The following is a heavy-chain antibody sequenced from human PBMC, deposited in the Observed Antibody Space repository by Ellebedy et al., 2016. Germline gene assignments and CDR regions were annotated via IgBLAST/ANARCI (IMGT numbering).Heavy chain of an antibody. J-gene: IGHJ5*02. CDR3: ARDRDYYGLGSP. CDR1: GFTFDEYA. CDR2: ISWNSGSI. D-gene: IGHD3-10*01. Sequence: SLKISXAASGFTFDEYAMHWVRQAPGKGLEWVSGISWNSGSIGYADSVKGRFTISRDNAKNSLYLQMNSLRDEDSAVYYCARDRDYYGLGSPWGQGTLVTVSS. V-gene: IGHV3-9*01.